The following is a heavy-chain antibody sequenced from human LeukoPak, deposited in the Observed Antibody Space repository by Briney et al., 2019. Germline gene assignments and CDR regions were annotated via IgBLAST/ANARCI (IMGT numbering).Heavy chain of an antibody. Sequence: GASVKVSCKASGYTFTGYYMHWVRQAPGQGLEWMGWINPNSGGTNYAQKFQGRVTMTRDTSISTAYMELSRLRSDDTAVYYCARDQSRSSSWYPGGWFDPWGQETLVTVSS. J-gene: IGHJ5*02. D-gene: IGHD6-13*01. V-gene: IGHV1-2*02. CDR1: GYTFTGYY. CDR2: INPNSGGT. CDR3: ARDQSRSSSWYPGGWFDP.